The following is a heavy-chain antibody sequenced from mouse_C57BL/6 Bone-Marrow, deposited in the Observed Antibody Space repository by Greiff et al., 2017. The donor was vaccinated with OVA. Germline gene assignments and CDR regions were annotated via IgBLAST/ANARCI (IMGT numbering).Heavy chain of an antibody. CDR1: GFSLTSYG. CDR3: ASPIYYDYDGGPY. V-gene: IGHV2-2*01. Sequence: QVQLKESGPGLVQPSQSLSITCTVSGFSLTSYGVHWVRQSPGKGLEWLGVIWSGGSTDYNAAFISRLSISKDNSKSQVFFKMNSLQADDTAIYYCASPIYYDYDGGPYWGQGTLVTVSA. CDR2: IWSGGST. D-gene: IGHD2-4*01. J-gene: IGHJ3*01.